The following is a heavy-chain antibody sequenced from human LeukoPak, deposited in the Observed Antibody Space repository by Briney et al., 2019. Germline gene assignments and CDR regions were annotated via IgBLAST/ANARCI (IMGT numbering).Heavy chain of an antibody. CDR1: GFTFSNYG. CDR3: AKSDGF. CDR2: ISYDGSNK. D-gene: IGHD5-24*01. Sequence: GGSLRLSCAASGFTFSNYGMHWVRQAPGKGLEWVAVISYDGSNKYYADSVKGRSTISRDNSKNTLYLQMNSLKAEDTAVYYCAKSDGFWGQGTLVTVSS. V-gene: IGHV3-30*18. J-gene: IGHJ4*02.